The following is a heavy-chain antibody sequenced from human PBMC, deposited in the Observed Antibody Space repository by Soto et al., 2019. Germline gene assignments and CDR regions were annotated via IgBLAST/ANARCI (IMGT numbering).Heavy chain of an antibody. V-gene: IGHV4-59*08. CDR2: VYYTGTT. J-gene: IGHJ4*02. CDR1: YASINNYH. CDR3: ATLSGLGEVSPYFDS. Sequence: QVQLQESGPGLLKPSETLSLTCTVAYASINNYHWTWIRQPPGKGLEWIAYVYYTGTTNFNPSLKSRVTIPMDTSKNQFSLKLRSLTAADTAVYYCATLSGLGEVSPYFDSWGQGLMVTVSS. D-gene: IGHD3-10*01.